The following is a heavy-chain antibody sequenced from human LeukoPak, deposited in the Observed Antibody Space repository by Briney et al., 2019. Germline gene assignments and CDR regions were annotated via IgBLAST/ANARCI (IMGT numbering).Heavy chain of an antibody. J-gene: IGHJ4*02. CDR1: GFTFDDYA. CDR2: ISWNSGSI. V-gene: IGHV3-9*01. CDR3: AKGAYSGYDYFDY. Sequence: GRSLRLSCAASGFTFDDYAMHWVRQAPGKGLEWVSGISWNSGSIGYADSVKGRFTISRDNAKNSLYLQMNSLRAEDTALYYCAKGAYSGYDYFDYWGQGTLVTVSS. D-gene: IGHD5-12*01.